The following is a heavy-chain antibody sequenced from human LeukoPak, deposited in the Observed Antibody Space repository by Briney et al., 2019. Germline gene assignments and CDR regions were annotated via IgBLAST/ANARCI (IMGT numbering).Heavy chain of an antibody. D-gene: IGHD1-1*01. CDR2: ISGSGGST. J-gene: IGHJ4*02. CDR1: GFTFSSYG. V-gene: IGHV3-23*01. CDR3: AKNSGGWYFDY. Sequence: TGGSLRLSCAASGFTFSSYGMHWVRQAPGKGLEWVSAISGSGGSTYYADSVKGRFTISRDKSNNTLYLQMNSLRADDTAIYYCAKNSGGWYFDYWGQGTLVTVSS.